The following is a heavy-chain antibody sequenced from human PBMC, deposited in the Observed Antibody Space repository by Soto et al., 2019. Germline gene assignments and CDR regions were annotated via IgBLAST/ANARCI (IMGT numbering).Heavy chain of an antibody. D-gene: IGHD2-15*01. J-gene: IGHJ3*02. V-gene: IGHV1-69*02. CDR3: ARSDIVVVVAAAFDI. CDR2: IIPILGIA. Sequence: SVKVSCKASGGTFSSYTISWVRQAPGQGLEWMGRIIPILGIANYARKFQGRVTITADKSTSTAYMKLSSLRSEDTAVYYCARSDIVVVVAAAFDIWGQGTMVTVSS. CDR1: GGTFSSYT.